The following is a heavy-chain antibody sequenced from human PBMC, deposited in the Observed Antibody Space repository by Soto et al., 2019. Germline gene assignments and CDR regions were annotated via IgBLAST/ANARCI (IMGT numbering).Heavy chain of an antibody. D-gene: IGHD3-16*01. J-gene: IGHJ6*02. V-gene: IGHV3-48*02. Sequence: HPGGSLRLSCAASGFTFGGSTMNCVRQAPGGGLERVAYISSGSTVIYYADSVKGRFTISRDNAKNSLYLQMNNLRDEDSAVYYCVHGRGGRRLQNYFFGMDVWGQGTTVTVSS. CDR3: VHGRGGRRLQNYFFGMDV. CDR2: ISSGSTVI. CDR1: GFTFGGST.